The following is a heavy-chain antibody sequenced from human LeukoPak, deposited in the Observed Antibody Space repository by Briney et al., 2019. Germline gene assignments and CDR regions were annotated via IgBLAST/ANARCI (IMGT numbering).Heavy chain of an antibody. D-gene: IGHD3-22*01. CDR2: IIPIFGTA. CDR1: GGTFSSYA. V-gene: IGHV1-69*01. Sequence: ASVKVSCKASGGTFSSYAISWVRQAPGQGLEWMGGIIPIFGTANYAQKFQGRVTITADESTSTAYMELSSLRSEDTAVYYCARWDHSGYYYFDYWGQGTLVTVSS. J-gene: IGHJ4*02. CDR3: ARWDHSGYYYFDY.